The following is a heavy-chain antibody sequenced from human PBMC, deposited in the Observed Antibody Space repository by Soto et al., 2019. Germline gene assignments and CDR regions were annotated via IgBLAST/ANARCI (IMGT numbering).Heavy chain of an antibody. CDR3: ARDEFLEWLLGLYGMDV. D-gene: IGHD3-3*01. CDR1: GFTLSSYS. Sequence: KSXGSLLLACSASGFTLSSYSMNWVRQAPGKGLEWVSSISSSSSYIYYADSVKGRFTISRDNAKNSLYLQMNSLRAEDTAVYSCARDEFLEWLLGLYGMDVWGQGTKVTVYS. J-gene: IGHJ6*02. CDR2: ISSSSSYI. V-gene: IGHV3-21*01.